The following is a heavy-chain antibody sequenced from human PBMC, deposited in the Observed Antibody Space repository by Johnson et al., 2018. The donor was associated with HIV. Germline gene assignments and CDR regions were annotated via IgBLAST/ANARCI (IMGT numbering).Heavy chain of an antibody. D-gene: IGHD6-25*01. Sequence: VQLVESGGGVVQPGGSLRLSCAASGFTFSRYGMHWVRQAPGKGLEWVAFIRYDGSNKYYADSVKGRFTISRDNAKNTLYLQMNSLRAEDTAVYYCAKETPSSGGTFDIWGQGTMVTVSS. CDR1: GFTFSRYG. V-gene: IGHV3-30*02. J-gene: IGHJ3*02. CDR2: IRYDGSNK. CDR3: AKETPSSGGTFDI.